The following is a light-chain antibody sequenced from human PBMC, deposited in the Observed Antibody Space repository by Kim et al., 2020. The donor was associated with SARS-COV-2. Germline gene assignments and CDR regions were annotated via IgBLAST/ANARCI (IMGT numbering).Light chain of an antibody. V-gene: IGKV1-39*01. CDR2: TAS. CDR1: QSIGNY. J-gene: IGKJ4*01. CDR3: QQSYITPLT. Sequence: DIQMTQSPSSLSASVGGRVTITCRASQSIGNYLNWYQQKRGKAPKLLIYTASSLQSGVPSRFSGSGSGTDFTLTISSLQPEDFASYYCQQSYITPLTFGGGTKVDIK.